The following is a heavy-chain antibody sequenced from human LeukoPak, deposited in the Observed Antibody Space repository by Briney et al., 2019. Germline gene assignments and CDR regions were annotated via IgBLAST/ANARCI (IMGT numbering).Heavy chain of an antibody. D-gene: IGHD6-19*01. CDR1: GFTFSSYD. CDR3: AKVRWDNSGWYYLDY. V-gene: IGHV3-23*01. J-gene: IGHJ4*02. CDR2: ISNSGGST. Sequence: GGSLRLSCVASGFTFSSYDMRWVRQAPGKGLEWVSGISNSGGSTYYTDSVKGRFTISRDNSKSTLYLQMNSLRAEDTAVYYCAKVRWDNSGWYYLDYWGQGTLVTVSS.